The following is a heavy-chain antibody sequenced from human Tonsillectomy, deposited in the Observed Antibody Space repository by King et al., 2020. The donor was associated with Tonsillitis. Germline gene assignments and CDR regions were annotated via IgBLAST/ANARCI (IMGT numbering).Heavy chain of an antibody. V-gene: IGHV1-45*02. CDR3: AIMWYGSGSFDY. CDR1: GYTFTYRY. CDR2: ITPFNGHT. Sequence: QLVQSGAEVKKTGSSVKISCKASGYTFTYRYVHWVRQAPGQALEWMGWITPFNGHTKYAQKFQDRVNITRDRSMSTAYMEVSSLRSDDTAIYYCAIMWYGSGSFDYWGQGTLVTVSS. D-gene: IGHD3-10*01. J-gene: IGHJ4*02.